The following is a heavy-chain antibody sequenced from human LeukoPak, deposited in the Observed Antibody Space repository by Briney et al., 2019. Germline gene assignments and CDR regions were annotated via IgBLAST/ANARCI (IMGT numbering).Heavy chain of an antibody. CDR1: GFTFRSYA. CDR2: ISDSGAAT. CDR3: AKRSCSGGSYNFDY. J-gene: IGHJ4*02. D-gene: IGHD2-15*01. V-gene: IGHV3-23*01. Sequence: GGSLRLSCAASGFTFRSYAMSWVRQAPGKGLEWVSAISDSGAATNYADSVKGRLTISRDNSKNTLYLQMNSLRAEDTAVYYCAKRSCSGGSYNFDYWGQGSLVTVSS.